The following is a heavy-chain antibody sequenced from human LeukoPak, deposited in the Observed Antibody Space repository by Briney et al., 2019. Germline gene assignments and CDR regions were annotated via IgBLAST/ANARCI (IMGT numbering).Heavy chain of an antibody. V-gene: IGHV4-59*12. Sequence: SETLSLTCTVSGGSISSYYWSWIRQPPGKGLEWIGYIYYSGSTNYNPSLKSRVTISVDTSKNQFSLKLSSVTAADTAVYYCARLYKGSSYAFDIWGQGTMVTVSS. CDR1: GGSISSYY. CDR2: IYYSGST. D-gene: IGHD6-6*01. CDR3: ARLYKGSSYAFDI. J-gene: IGHJ3*02.